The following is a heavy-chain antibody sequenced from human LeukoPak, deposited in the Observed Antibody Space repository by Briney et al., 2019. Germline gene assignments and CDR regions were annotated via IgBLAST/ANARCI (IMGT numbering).Heavy chain of an antibody. D-gene: IGHD3-10*01. CDR2: ISYDGSNK. V-gene: IGHV3-30-3*01. Sequence: PGRSLRLSCAASKFTFSSYAMHWVRQAPGKGLEWVAVISYDGSNKYYADSVKGRFTISRDNSKNTLYLQMNSLRAEDTAVYYCARDHYYYGSGSFDYWGQGTLVTVSS. CDR3: ARDHYYYGSGSFDY. CDR1: KFTFSSYA. J-gene: IGHJ4*02.